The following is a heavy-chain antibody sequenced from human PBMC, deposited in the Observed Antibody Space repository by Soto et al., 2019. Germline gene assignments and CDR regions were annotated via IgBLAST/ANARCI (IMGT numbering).Heavy chain of an antibody. CDR3: ARGVYYDFWSGPDY. Sequence: GGSLRLSCAASGFTFSSYAMSWVRQAPGKGLEWVSGISGSGVTTYYADSVKGRFTISRDSSKNTLFLQLNSLRAEDTAVYYCARGVYYDFWSGPDYWGQGTLVTVS. V-gene: IGHV3-23*01. D-gene: IGHD3-3*01. J-gene: IGHJ4*02. CDR2: ISGSGVTT. CDR1: GFTFSSYA.